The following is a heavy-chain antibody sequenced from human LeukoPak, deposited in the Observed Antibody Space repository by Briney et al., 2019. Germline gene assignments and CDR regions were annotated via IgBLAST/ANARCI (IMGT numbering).Heavy chain of an antibody. CDR1: GYTFTMYY. D-gene: IGHD3-22*01. Sequence: ASVKVSCKASGYTFTMYYMHWVRQAPGQGLEWMGIISPSGETTSYAQKFQGRVTMTRDTSTRTVYLDLSSLRSEDTAVYYCARGRDYYAVSGYHNWCDAWGQGTLVTVSS. J-gene: IGHJ5*02. CDR3: ARGRDYYAVSGYHNWCDA. CDR2: ISPSGETT. V-gene: IGHV1-46*01.